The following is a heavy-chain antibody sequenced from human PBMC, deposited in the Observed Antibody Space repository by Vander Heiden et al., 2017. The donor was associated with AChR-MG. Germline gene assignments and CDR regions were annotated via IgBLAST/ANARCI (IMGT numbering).Heavy chain of an antibody. D-gene: IGHD3-22*01. J-gene: IGHJ4*02. Sequence: QVQLVESGGGVVQPGRSLRLSCAASGFTFSSYGMHWVRQAPGKGLEWVAVISYDGSNKYYADSVKGRFTISRDNSKNTLYLQMNSLRAEDTAVYYCAKAVEMIAHFDYWGQGTLVTVSS. V-gene: IGHV3-30*18. CDR2: ISYDGSNK. CDR1: GFTFSSYG. CDR3: AKAVEMIAHFDY.